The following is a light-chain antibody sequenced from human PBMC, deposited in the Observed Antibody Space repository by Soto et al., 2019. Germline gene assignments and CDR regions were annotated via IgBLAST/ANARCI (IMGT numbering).Light chain of an antibody. CDR1: QSVLYSSNNKNY. CDR2: WAS. V-gene: IGKV4-1*01. CDR3: QQYGSSTYT. J-gene: IGKJ2*01. Sequence: DIVMTQSPDSLAVSLGERATINCKSSQSVLYSSNNKNYLAWYQQKPGQPPKLLIYWASTRESGVPDRFSGSGSGTDFTLTISRLEPEDFAVYYCQQYGSSTYTFGQGTKVEIK.